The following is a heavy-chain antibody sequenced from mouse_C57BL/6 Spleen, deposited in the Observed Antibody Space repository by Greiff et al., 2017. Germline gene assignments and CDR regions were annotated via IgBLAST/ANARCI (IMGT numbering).Heavy chain of an antibody. CDR2: IYPRSGNT. Sequence: LVESGAELARPGASVKLSCKASGYTFTSYGISWVKQRTGQGLEWIGEIYPRSGNTYYNEKFKGKATLTADKSSSTAYMELRSLTAEDSAVYFCARSNYYFDYWGQGTTLTVSS. CDR3: ARSNYYFDY. D-gene: IGHD2-5*01. J-gene: IGHJ2*01. CDR1: GYTFTSYG. V-gene: IGHV1-81*01.